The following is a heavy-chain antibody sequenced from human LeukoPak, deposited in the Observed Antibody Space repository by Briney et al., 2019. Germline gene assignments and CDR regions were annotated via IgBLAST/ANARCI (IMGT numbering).Heavy chain of an antibody. CDR1: GFTFSDCY. V-gene: IGHV3-11*05. Sequence: SGGSLRLSCAASGFTFSDCYMSWIRQAPGKGLEWVSYISSSSSYTNYADSVKGRFTISRDNAKNSLYLQMNSLRAEDTAVYYCAREGYGDYVYAFDIWGQGTMVTVSS. J-gene: IGHJ3*02. D-gene: IGHD4-17*01. CDR3: AREGYGDYVYAFDI. CDR2: ISSSSSYT.